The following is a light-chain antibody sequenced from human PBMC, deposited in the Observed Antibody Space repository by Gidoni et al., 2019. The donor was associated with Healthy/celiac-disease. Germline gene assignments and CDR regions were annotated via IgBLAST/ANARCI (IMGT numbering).Light chain of an antibody. V-gene: IGKV3-11*01. CDR1: QRVSSY. Sequence: EIVFTQSPATLSLSPGERATLSCRASQRVSSYLAWYQQKPGQAPRLLIYDASNRATGIPARFSGSGSGTDFTLTISSLEPEDFAVYYCQQRSNWPPAFGQGTKVEIK. CDR3: QQRSNWPPA. J-gene: IGKJ1*01. CDR2: DAS.